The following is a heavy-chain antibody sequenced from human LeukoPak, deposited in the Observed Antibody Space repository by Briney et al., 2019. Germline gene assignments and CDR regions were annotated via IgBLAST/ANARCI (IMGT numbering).Heavy chain of an antibody. V-gene: IGHV4-4*08. CDR1: GGSISSYY. CDR2: IYTSGST. J-gene: IGHJ6*03. D-gene: IGHD2-15*01. CDR3: ARSSGGSCCPYYYYYMDV. Sequence: SETLSLTCTVSGGSISSYYWSWIRQPPGKGLEWIGRIYTSGSTNYNPSPKSRITISVDTSKNQFSLKLSSVTAADTAVYYCARSSGGSCCPYYYYYMDVWGKGTTVTVSS.